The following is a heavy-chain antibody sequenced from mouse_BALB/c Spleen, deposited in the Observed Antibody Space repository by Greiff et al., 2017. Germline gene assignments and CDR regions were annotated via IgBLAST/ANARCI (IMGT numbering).Heavy chain of an antibody. V-gene: IGHV14-3*02. CDR1: GFNIKDTY. D-gene: IGHD2-3*01. J-gene: IGHJ4*01. CDR3: ARGRGDGYAMDY. Sequence: EVKLMESGAELVKPGASVKLSCTASGFNIKDTYMHWVKQRPEQGLEWIGRIDPANGNTKYDPKFQGKATITADTSSNTAYLQLSSLTSEDTAVYYCARGRGDGYAMDYWGQGTSVTVSS. CDR2: IDPANGNT.